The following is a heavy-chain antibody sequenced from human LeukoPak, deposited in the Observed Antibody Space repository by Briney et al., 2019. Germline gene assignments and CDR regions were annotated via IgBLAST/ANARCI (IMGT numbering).Heavy chain of an antibody. J-gene: IGHJ6*02. CDR3: ARDPRSPTTVTSGMDV. V-gene: IGHV1-46*01. CDR1: GYTFTSYY. D-gene: IGHD4-11*01. CDR2: INPSGGST. Sequence: ASVKVSCKASGYTFTSYYMHWVRQAPGQGLEWMGIINPSGGSTSYAQKFQGRVTMTRDTSTSTVYMELSSLRSEDTAVYYCARDPRSPTTVTSGMDVWGQGTTVTVSS.